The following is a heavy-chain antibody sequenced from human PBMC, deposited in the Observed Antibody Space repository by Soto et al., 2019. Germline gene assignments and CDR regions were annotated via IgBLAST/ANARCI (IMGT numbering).Heavy chain of an antibody. V-gene: IGHV2-5*02. CDR3: AHRPGGYMSGWDNGYFDY. CDR2: IYWDDDK. J-gene: IGHJ4*02. CDR1: GFSFTTSQVG. Sequence: QITLDESGPTLVKPTQTLTLTCTFSGFSFTTSQVGVGWIHQPPGKAQEWLGLIYWDDDKRYSPSLRSRLTITKDTSKNQVVLTMTNMDPMDTATYYCAHRPGGYMSGWDNGYFDYWGRGALVTVSS. D-gene: IGHD6-19*01.